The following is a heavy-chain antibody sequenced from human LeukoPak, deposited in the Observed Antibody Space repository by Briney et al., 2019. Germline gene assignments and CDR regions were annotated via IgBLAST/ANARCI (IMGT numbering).Heavy chain of an antibody. Sequence: GASVKVSCKASGGTFSSHAISWVRQAPGQGLEWMGRIIPILGIANYAQKFQGRVTITADKSTSTAYMELSSLRSEDTAVYYCARGLAYCGGDCYSGPFDYWGQGPLVTVSS. CDR2: IIPILGIA. CDR1: GGTFSSHA. D-gene: IGHD2-21*02. J-gene: IGHJ4*02. V-gene: IGHV1-69*04. CDR3: ARGLAYCGGDCYSGPFDY.